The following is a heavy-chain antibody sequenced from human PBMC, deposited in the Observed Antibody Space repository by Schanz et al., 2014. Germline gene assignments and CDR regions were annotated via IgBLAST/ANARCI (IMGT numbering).Heavy chain of an antibody. CDR1: GYIFTTYG. D-gene: IGHD3-3*01. J-gene: IGHJ4*02. CDR3: ARGTRVRTTDFWSGLYYFDN. Sequence: QVHLVQSGTEVKKPGASVKVSCKTSGYIFTTYGISWVRQAPGQGLEWMGVINPSGGSTIYAQKFQGRVTMTRDTSTSTVYMELSSLRSEDTAVYYCARGTRVRTTDFWSGLYYFDNWGQGTLVTVSS. V-gene: IGHV1-46*01. CDR2: INPSGGST.